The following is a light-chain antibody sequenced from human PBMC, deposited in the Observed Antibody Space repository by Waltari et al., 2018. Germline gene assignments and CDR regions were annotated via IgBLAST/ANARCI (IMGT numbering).Light chain of an antibody. CDR3: QQSYSTPPWT. J-gene: IGKJ1*01. CDR2: AAS. Sequence: DIQMTQSPSSLSASLGDRVTITCRASQSISSYLNWYQQKPGKATELLIYAASSFQSGVPSRFSGSGSGTDFTLTISSLQPEDFATYYCQQSYSTPPWTFGQGTKVEIK. CDR1: QSISSY. V-gene: IGKV1-39*01.